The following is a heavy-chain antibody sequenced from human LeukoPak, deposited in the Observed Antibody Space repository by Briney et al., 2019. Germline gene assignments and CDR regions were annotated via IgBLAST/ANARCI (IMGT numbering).Heavy chain of an antibody. J-gene: IGHJ3*02. CDR1: GGSISSGSYY. D-gene: IGHD6-19*01. CDR2: IYHSGST. V-gene: IGHV4-39*07. Sequence: PSETLSLTCTVSGGSISSGSYYWSWIRQPPGKGLEWIGSIYHSGSTYYNPSLESRVTISVDTSKNQFSLKLSSVTAADTAVYYCARLPGYSSGVAAFDIWGPGTMVTVSS. CDR3: ARLPGYSSGVAAFDI.